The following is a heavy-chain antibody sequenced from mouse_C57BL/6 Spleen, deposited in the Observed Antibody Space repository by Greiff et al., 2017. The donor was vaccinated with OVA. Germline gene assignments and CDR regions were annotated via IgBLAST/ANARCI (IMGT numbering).Heavy chain of an antibody. CDR2: INPNNGGT. V-gene: IGHV1-18*01. D-gene: IGHD2-13*01. J-gene: IGHJ2*01. CDR1: GYTFTDYN. CDR3: ARGSDHDC. Sequence: VQLQQPGPELVKPGASVKIPCKASGYTFTDYNMDWVKQSHGKSLEWIGDINPNNGGTIYNQKFKGKATLTVDKSSSTAYMELRSQASEYTAVYYCARGSDHDCWGKGTTLTVSS.